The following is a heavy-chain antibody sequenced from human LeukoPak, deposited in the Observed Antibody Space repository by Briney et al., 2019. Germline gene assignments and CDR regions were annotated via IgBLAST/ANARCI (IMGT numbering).Heavy chain of an antibody. CDR1: GYTFTSYG. CDR3: ARTQFRFNVDTAISSRGFDP. V-gene: IGHV1-18*01. J-gene: IGHJ5*02. CDR2: ISAYNGNT. Sequence: ASVKVSCKASGYTFTSYGISWVRQAPGQGLEWMGWISAYNGNTNYAQKLQGRVTMTTDTSTSTAYMELRSLRSDDTAVYYCARTQFRFNVDTAISSRGFDPWGQGTLVTVSS. D-gene: IGHD5-18*01.